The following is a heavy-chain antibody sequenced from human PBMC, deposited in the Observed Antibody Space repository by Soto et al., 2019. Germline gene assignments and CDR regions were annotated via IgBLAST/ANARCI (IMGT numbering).Heavy chain of an antibody. V-gene: IGHV4-59*01. D-gene: IGHD3-10*01. CDR1: GGSISSYY. CDR3: ARGLWFGELNYYYYGMDV. CDR2: IYYSGST. J-gene: IGHJ6*02. Sequence: SETLSLTCTVSGGSISSYYWSWIRQPPGKGLEWIGYIYYSGSTNYNPSLKSRVTISVGTSKNQFSLKLSSVTAVDTAVYYCARGLWFGELNYYYYGMDVWGQGTTVTVSS.